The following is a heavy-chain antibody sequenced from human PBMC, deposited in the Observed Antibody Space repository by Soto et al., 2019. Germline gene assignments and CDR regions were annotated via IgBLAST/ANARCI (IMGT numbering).Heavy chain of an antibody. Sequence: GGSLRLSCAASGFTVSSNYMSWVRQAPGKGLEWVSYISSSSSYTNYADSVKGRFTISRDNAKNSLYLQMNSLRAEDTAVYYCARTYYYGSGSYRAIWFDPWGQGTLVTVSS. CDR1: GFTVSSNY. CDR3: ARTYYYGSGSYRAIWFDP. J-gene: IGHJ5*02. D-gene: IGHD3-10*01. CDR2: ISSSSSYT. V-gene: IGHV3-11*06.